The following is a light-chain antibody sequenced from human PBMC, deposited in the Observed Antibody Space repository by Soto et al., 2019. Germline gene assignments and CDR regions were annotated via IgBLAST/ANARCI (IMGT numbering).Light chain of an antibody. CDR1: QSISSSF. CDR2: GAS. CDR3: QQYGSSPPWT. J-gene: IGKJ1*01. V-gene: IGKV3-20*01. Sequence: EIVVTQSPVTLSLSPGERATLSCRASQSISSSFLAWYQQKPGQAPRLLIYGASSRATGIPDRFSGSGSGTDFTLTIRRLEPEDFAVYYCQQYGSSPPWTCGQGNKGDIK.